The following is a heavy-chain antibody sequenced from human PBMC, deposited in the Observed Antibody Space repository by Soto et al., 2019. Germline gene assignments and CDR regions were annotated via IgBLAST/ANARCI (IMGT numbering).Heavy chain of an antibody. V-gene: IGHV3-33*01. Sequence: QVQLVESGGGVVQPGRSLRLSCAASGFTFSSYGMHWVRQAPGKGLEWVAVIWYDGSNQYYADSVKGRFTISRDNSNNTLYLQMNSRRAEDTAVYYCARVAVAGYYFDYWGQGTLVTVSS. J-gene: IGHJ4*02. D-gene: IGHD6-19*01. CDR2: IWYDGSNQ. CDR3: ARVAVAGYYFDY. CDR1: GFTFSSYG.